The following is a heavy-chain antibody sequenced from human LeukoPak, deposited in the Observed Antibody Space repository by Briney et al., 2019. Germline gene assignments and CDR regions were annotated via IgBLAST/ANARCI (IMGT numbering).Heavy chain of an antibody. V-gene: IGHV3-48*04. J-gene: IGHJ5*02. Sequence: PGGSLRLSCAASGFPFSGYSMNWVRQAPGKGLEWVSYISGSSSIIYYADSVKGRFTISRDNAKNSLYLQMNSLRAEDTAVYYCARARPYGSGRNWFDPWGQGALVTVSS. CDR3: ARARPYGSGRNWFDP. D-gene: IGHD3-10*01. CDR2: ISGSSSII. CDR1: GFPFSGYS.